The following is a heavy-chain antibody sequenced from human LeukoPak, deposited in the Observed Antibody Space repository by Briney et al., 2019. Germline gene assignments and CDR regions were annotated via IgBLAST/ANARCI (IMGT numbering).Heavy chain of an antibody. J-gene: IGHJ4*02. CDR3: AREVGRGYTYGSNF. D-gene: IGHD5-18*01. CDR1: GGSISSSSYY. Sequence: SETLSLTCTVSGGSISSSSYYWGWIRQPPGKGLEWIGNIYYSGITYYNPSLKSRVTISVDTSKNQFSLKLGSVTAADTAVYYCAREVGRGYTYGSNFWGQGTLVTVSS. CDR2: IYYSGIT. V-gene: IGHV4-39*02.